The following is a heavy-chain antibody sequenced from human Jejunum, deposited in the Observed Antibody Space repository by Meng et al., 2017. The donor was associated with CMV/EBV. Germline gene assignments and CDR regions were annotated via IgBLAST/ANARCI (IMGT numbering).Heavy chain of an antibody. Sequence: WAWIRQPPGKGLEWVGSIYHRATTYYNPSLGGRVTMSLDASKNQFSLRLASATAADTAVYYCARERSPYYDFYSGSSSVEYFGLDVWGHGTTVTVSS. CDR2: IYHRATT. J-gene: IGHJ6*02. D-gene: IGHD3-3*01. CDR3: ARERSPYYDFYSGSSSVEYFGLDV. V-gene: IGHV4-38-2*02.